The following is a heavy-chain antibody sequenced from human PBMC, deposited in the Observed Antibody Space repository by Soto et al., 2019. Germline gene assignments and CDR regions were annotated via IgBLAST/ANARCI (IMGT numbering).Heavy chain of an antibody. V-gene: IGHV4-4*07. J-gene: IGHJ4*02. CDR2: LYNDERT. Sequence: SETLSLTCTVSGDSVSSHYWSWIRQPAGKGLEWLGRLYNDERTNYNPSLKSRVTMSMDTSKNQFSLKLTSVTAADSAVYFCAREPLAHSYFDFWGQGILVTVSS. CDR1: GDSVSSHY. CDR3: AREPLAHSYFDF.